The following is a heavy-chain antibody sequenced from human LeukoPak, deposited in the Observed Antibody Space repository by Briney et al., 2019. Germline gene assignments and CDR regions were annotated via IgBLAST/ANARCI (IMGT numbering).Heavy chain of an antibody. V-gene: IGHV3-21*01. CDR1: GFTFSSYS. Sequence: PGGSLRLSCAASGFTFSSYSMNWVRQAPGKGLEWVSSISSSSSYIYYADSVKGRFTTSRDNAKNSLYLQMNSLRAEDTAVYYCARDGQEFSSSWYADYWGQGTLVTVSS. CDR2: ISSSSSYI. D-gene: IGHD6-13*01. CDR3: ARDGQEFSSSWYADY. J-gene: IGHJ4*02.